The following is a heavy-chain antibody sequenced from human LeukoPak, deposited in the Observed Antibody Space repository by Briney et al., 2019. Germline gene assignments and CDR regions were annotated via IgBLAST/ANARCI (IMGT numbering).Heavy chain of an antibody. CDR3: ARSYDAPYYYYGMDV. CDR2: ISGGGNSI. Sequence: PGGSLRLSCAASGFTFSSYSMTWVRQAPGKGLEWVSYISGGGNSIDYADSVKGRFTISRANAKNSLYLQMDSLRDEDTAVYYCARSYDAPYYYYGMDVWGQGTTVTVSS. V-gene: IGHV3-48*02. CDR1: GFTFSSYS. D-gene: IGHD3-3*01. J-gene: IGHJ6*02.